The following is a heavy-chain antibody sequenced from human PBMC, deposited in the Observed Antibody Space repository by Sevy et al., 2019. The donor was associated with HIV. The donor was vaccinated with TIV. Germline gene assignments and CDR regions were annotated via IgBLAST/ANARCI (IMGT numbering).Heavy chain of an antibody. J-gene: IGHJ6*02. Sequence: GGSLRLSCIASGFSFSYYGIHWVRQSPGKGLDWVALISHDGINEYYADSVKGRFTISRDNSKNTVYLEMNSLRNEDTAIYFCANAYSGIYSYSYLYAMDVWGQGTTVTVSS. CDR3: ANAYSGIYSYSYLYAMDV. D-gene: IGHD1-26*01. V-gene: IGHV3-30*18. CDR2: ISHDGINE. CDR1: GFSFSYYG.